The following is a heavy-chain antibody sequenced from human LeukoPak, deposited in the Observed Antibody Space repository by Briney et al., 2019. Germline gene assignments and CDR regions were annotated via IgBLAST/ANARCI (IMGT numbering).Heavy chain of an antibody. CDR2: INHSGST. Sequence: SETLSLTCTVSGGSISSYYWSWIRQPPGKGLEWIGEINHSGSTNYNPSLKSRVTISVDTSKSQSSLKLSSVTAADTAVYYCARRQYYFDYWGQGTLVTVSS. CDR1: GGSISSYY. CDR3: ARRQYYFDY. J-gene: IGHJ4*02. V-gene: IGHV4-34*01.